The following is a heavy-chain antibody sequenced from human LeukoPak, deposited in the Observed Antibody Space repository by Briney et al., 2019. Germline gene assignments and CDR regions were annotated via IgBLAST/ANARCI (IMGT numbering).Heavy chain of an antibody. D-gene: IGHD6-13*01. Sequence: PSETLSLTCTVSGVSISSYHWTWIRHPPGEGLEWIGHIYNSGSTNYNPSLRGRVTISLDTSKNQVSLKLSSVTAADTAVYYCARYPTYSSSAAYFDYWGQGTLVTVSS. CDR1: GVSISSYH. CDR3: ARYPTYSSSAAYFDY. J-gene: IGHJ4*02. CDR2: IYNSGST. V-gene: IGHV4-4*08.